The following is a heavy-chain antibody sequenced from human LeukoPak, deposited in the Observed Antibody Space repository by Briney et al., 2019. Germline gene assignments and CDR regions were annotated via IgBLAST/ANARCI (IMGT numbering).Heavy chain of an antibody. J-gene: IGHJ2*01. D-gene: IGHD2-21*02. CDR3: ARDRGDDNWYFDL. CDR1: GGSFSGYY. CDR2: INHSGST. Sequence: PSETLSLTCAVYGGSFSGYYWSWIRQPPGKGLEWIGEINHSGSTNYNPSLKSRVTISVDTSKNQFSLKLSSVTAADTAVYYCARDRGDDNWYFDLWGRGTLVTVSS. V-gene: IGHV4-34*01.